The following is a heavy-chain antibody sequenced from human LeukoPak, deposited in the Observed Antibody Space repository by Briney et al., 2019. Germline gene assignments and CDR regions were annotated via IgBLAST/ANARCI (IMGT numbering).Heavy chain of an antibody. CDR3: ASLMLGYCSSTSCTSLNY. Sequence: GESLRLSCAASGFTFSNYGMHWVRQAPGKGLEWVSSISSSSSYIYYADSVKGRFTISRDNAKNSLYLQMNSLRAEDTAVYYCASLMLGYCSSTSCTSLNYWGQGTLVTVSS. CDR2: ISSSSSYI. D-gene: IGHD2-2*01. V-gene: IGHV3-21*01. CDR1: GFTFSNYG. J-gene: IGHJ4*02.